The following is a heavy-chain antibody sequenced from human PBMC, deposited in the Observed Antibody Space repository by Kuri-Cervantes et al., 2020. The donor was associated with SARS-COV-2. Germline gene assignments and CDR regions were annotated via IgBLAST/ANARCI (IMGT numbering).Heavy chain of an antibody. V-gene: IGHV2-70*11. CDR2: IDWDDDK. CDR1: WFSLTTSGMC. Sequence: SGPTLVKPTQTLTLTCPFSWFSLTTSGMCVAWIRQPPGKALEWLARIDWDDDKYYKTSLNTRLSISKDTSKDQVVLTMTNMDPVDTATYYCVRIRAATVIADYWGQGTLVTVSS. J-gene: IGHJ4*02. D-gene: IGHD4-11*01. CDR3: VRIRAATVIADY.